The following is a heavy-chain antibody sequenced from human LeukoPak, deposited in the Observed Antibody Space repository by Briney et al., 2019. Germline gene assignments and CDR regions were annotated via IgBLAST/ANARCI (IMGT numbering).Heavy chain of an antibody. J-gene: IGHJ3*02. V-gene: IGHV3-48*03. CDR2: ISSSGSTI. D-gene: IGHD6-19*01. Sequence: TGGSLRLSCAASGFTFSSYEMNWVRQAPGKGLEWVSYISSSGSTIYYADSVKGRFTISRDNAKNSLYLQMNSLRAEDTAVYYCARSGRSSGWRVGAFDIWGQGTMVTVSS. CDR1: GFTFSSYE. CDR3: ARSGRSSGWRVGAFDI.